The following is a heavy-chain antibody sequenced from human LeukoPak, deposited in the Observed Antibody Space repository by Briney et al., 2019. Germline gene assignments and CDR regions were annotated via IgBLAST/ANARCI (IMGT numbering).Heavy chain of an antibody. D-gene: IGHD6-13*01. V-gene: IGHV3-48*01. CDR2: ISSSSSTI. Sequence: GGSLRLSCAASGLTFSSYSMNWVRQAPGKGLEWVSYISSSSSTIYYADSVKGRFTISRDNSKNTLYLQMNSLRAEDTAVYYCAMAYSSSWYGYFQHWGQGTLVTVSS. J-gene: IGHJ1*01. CDR1: GLTFSSYS. CDR3: AMAYSSSWYGYFQH.